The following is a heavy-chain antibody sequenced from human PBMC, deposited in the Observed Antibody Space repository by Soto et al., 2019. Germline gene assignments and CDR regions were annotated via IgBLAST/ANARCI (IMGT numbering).Heavy chain of an antibody. CDR3: AKDLLRFLEWSTKGGYYGMDV. D-gene: IGHD3-3*01. CDR2: ISGSGGST. J-gene: IGHJ6*02. Sequence: PGGSLRLSCAASGFTFSSYAMSWVRQAPGKGLEWVSAISGSGGSTYYADSVKGRFTISRDNSKNTLYLQMNSLRAEDTAVYYCAKDLLRFLEWSTKGGYYGMDVWGQGTTVTVSS. CDR1: GFTFSSYA. V-gene: IGHV3-23*01.